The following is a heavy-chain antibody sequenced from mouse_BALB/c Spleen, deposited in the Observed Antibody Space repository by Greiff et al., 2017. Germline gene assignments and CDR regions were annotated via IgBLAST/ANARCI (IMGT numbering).Heavy chain of an antibody. D-gene: IGHD1-1*01. Sequence: VKLMESGPGLVAPSQSLSITCTVSGFSLTSYGVHWVRQPPGKGLEWLGVIWAGGSTNYNSALMSRLSISKDNSKSQVFLKMNSLQTDDTAMYYCARDGDLLRGHFDVWGAGTTVTVSS. V-gene: IGHV2-9*02. CDR1: GFSLTSYG. J-gene: IGHJ1*01. CDR3: ARDGDLLRGHFDV. CDR2: IWAGGST.